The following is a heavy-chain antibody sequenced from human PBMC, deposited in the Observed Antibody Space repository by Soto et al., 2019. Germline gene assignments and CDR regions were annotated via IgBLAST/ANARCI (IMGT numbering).Heavy chain of an antibody. J-gene: IGHJ6*02. V-gene: IGHV1-8*01. D-gene: IGHD3-3*01. CDR1: GYTLTSYD. CDR3: ARGVAPSYYDFWSAHDGGVREV. Sequence: GSSVKVSCKASGYTLTSYDINWVRQATGQGLEWMGWMNPNSGNTGYAQKFQGRVTMTRNTSISTAYMELSSLRSEDTAVYYCARGVAPSYYDFWSAHDGGVREVWG. CDR2: MNPNSGNT.